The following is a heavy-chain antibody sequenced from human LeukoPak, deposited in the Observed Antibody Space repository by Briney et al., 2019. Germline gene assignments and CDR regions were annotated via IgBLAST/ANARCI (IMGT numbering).Heavy chain of an antibody. CDR3: ARSGHCSSTSCYTDV. CDR1: GGTFSSYA. V-gene: IGHV1-69*01. J-gene: IGHJ6*04. Sequence: SVKVSCKASGGTFSSYAISWVRQAPGQGLEWMGGIIPIFGTANYAQKFQGRVTITADESTSTAYMELSSLRSEDTAVYYCARSGHCSSTSCYTDVWGKGTTVTVSS. CDR2: IIPIFGTA. D-gene: IGHD2-2*02.